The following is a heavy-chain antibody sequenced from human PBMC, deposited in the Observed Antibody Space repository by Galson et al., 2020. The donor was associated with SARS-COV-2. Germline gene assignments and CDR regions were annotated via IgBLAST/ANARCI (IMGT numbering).Heavy chain of an antibody. Sequence: SVKVSCKASGGTFSTYAINWVRQAPGQGLEWMGGIIPVFRTAHYAQKFRGRTTITADESTSTAYMELSSLRSEDTAVYYCARAGWRLCISSSCYADYYYYYMDVWGKGTTVTVSS. CDR1: GGTFSTYA. CDR3: ARAGWRLCISSSCYADYYYYYMDV. V-gene: IGHV1-69*13. J-gene: IGHJ6*03. CDR2: IIPVFRTA. D-gene: IGHD2-2*01.